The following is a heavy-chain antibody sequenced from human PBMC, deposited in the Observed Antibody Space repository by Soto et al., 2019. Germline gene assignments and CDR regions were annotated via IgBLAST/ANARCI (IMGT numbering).Heavy chain of an antibody. J-gene: IGHJ3*02. CDR2: INPSVGTT. V-gene: IGHV1-46*03. Sequence: QVQLVQSGAEVKKPGASVKVSCKASGYTFTSYYMHWVRQAPGQGLEWMGLINPSVGTTGNAQKFQGRVNMSRDTSTSTVYMELSSLRSDDAAVYYCARCRTGGSCYSGSSDIWGQGTMVTVSS. D-gene: IGHD2-15*01. CDR3: ARCRTGGSCYSGSSDI. CDR1: GYTFTSYY.